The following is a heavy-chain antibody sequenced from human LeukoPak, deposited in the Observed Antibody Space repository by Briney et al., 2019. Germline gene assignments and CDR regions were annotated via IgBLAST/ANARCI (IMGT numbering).Heavy chain of an antibody. D-gene: IGHD6-19*01. CDR2: ISYDGSNK. Sequence: GGSLRLSCAASGFTFSSYGMHWVRQAPGKGLEWVAVISYDGSNKYYADSVKGRFTISRDNSKNTLYLQMNSLRAEDTAVYYCAKNLWAVADWGDAFDIWGQGTMVTVSS. CDR3: AKNLWAVADWGDAFDI. J-gene: IGHJ3*02. V-gene: IGHV3-30*18. CDR1: GFTFSSYG.